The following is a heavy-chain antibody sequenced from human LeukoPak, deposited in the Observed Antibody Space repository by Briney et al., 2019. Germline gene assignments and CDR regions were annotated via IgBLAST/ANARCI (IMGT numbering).Heavy chain of an antibody. D-gene: IGHD2-15*01. CDR1: GGSFSGYY. J-gene: IGHJ4*02. CDR2: INHSGST. V-gene: IGHV4-34*01. Sequence: SETLSLTCAVYGGSFSGYYWSWIRQPPGKGLEWIGEINHSGSTNYNPSLKSRVTISVDTSKNQFSLKLSSVTAADTAVYYCATEDLGYCSGGSCDYWGQGTLVTVSS. CDR3: ATEDLGYCSGGSCDY.